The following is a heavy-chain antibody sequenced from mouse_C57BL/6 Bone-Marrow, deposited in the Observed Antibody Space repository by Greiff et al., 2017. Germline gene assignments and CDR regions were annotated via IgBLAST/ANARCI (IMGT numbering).Heavy chain of an antibody. Sequence: QVQLQQSGPELVKPGASVKLSCKASGYTFTSYDINWVKPRPGQGLEWIGLIYPRDGSTKYNEKFKGKATLTVDTSSSTAYMELHSQTSEDSAVYICARNSSGYVNGDYRGQGTTLTVAS. CDR2: IYPRDGST. CDR1: GYTFTSYD. CDR3: ARNSSGYVNGDY. D-gene: IGHD3-2*02. J-gene: IGHJ2*01. V-gene: IGHV1-85*01.